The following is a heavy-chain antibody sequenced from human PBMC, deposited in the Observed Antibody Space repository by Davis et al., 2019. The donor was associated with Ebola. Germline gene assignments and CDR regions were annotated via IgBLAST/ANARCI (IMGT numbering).Heavy chain of an antibody. D-gene: IGHD6-19*01. J-gene: IGHJ3*02. CDR3: AKVRREWLAHGDDALHM. CDR1: AFTSDNYA. Sequence: PGGSLRLSCAASAFTSDNYAMHWVRQAPGGGLEWVAVISYDGSNKYYRDSVKGRFSISRDNSKDTLFLQMNSLRTEDTAVYYCAKVRREWLAHGDDALHMWGQGTMVTVS. CDR2: ISYDGSNK. V-gene: IGHV3-30-3*01.